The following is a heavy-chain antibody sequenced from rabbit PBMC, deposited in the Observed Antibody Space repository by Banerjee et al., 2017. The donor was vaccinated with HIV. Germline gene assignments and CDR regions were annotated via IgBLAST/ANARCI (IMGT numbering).Heavy chain of an antibody. D-gene: IGHD2-1*01. CDR3: ARGYNYDDSGNWDGFDP. J-gene: IGHJ2*01. CDR2: IDAGSFT. V-gene: IGHV1S40*01. CDR1: GLDFSSSYW. Sequence: QSLEESGGDLVKPGASLTLTCTASGLDFSSSYWMCWVRQAPGKGLEWIACIDAGSFTRYASWAKGRFTISKTSSTTVDLKMTSLTAADTATYFCARGYNYDDSGNWDGFDPWGPGTLVTVS.